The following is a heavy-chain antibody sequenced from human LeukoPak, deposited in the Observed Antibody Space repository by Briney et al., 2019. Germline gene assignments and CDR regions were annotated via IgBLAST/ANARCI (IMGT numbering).Heavy chain of an antibody. CDR2: IWYDGSNK. J-gene: IGHJ5*02. CDR3: VKDDPNDYGAPGA. D-gene: IGHD4-17*01. V-gene: IGHV3-33*06. CDR1: GFTFNSYG. Sequence: GRSLRLSCAASGFTFNSYGMHWVRQAPGKGLEWVAVIWYDGSNKYYADSVKGRFTISRDNSKNTLYLQMNSLRAEDTVVYYCVKDDPNDYGAPGAWGQGTLVTVSS.